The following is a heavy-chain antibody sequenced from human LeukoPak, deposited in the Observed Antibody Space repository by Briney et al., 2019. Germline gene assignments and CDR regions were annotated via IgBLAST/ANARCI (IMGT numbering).Heavy chain of an antibody. Sequence: PSETLSLTCTVSGDSISDDYYTWMRQPAGTGLEWVGRIHSGGTTNYNPSLMSRVTLSIDKSKKHISLRLTSVTAADTALYYCARDNGSGYTKGYEHYYYYLDVWGKGTTVTVSS. J-gene: IGHJ6*03. CDR2: IHSGGTT. D-gene: IGHD3-3*02. V-gene: IGHV4-4*07. CDR1: GDSISDDY. CDR3: ARDNGSGYTKGYEHYYYYLDV.